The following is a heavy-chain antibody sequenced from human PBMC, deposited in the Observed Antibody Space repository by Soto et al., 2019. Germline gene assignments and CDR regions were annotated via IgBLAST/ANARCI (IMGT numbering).Heavy chain of an antibody. Sequence: GGSLRLSCAASGFTFSSYGMHWVRQAPGKGLEWVAVISYDGSNKYYADSVKGRFTISRDNSKNTLYLQMNSLRAEDTAVYYCAKDRRGGYNEDWFDPWGQGTLVTVSS. CDR2: ISYDGSNK. CDR3: AKDRRGGYNEDWFDP. CDR1: GFTFSSYG. J-gene: IGHJ5*02. V-gene: IGHV3-30*18. D-gene: IGHD5-12*01.